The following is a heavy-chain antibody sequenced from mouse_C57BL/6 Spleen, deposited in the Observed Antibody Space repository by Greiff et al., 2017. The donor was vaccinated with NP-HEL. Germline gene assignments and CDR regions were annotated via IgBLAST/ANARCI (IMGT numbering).Heavy chain of an antibody. CDR1: GFNITNTY. CDR2: IDPANGNT. Sequence: VQLQQSVAELVRPGASVKLSCTASGFNITNTYMHWVKQRPEQGLEWIGRIDPANGNTKYAPKFQGQATITADTSSNTAYLQLSSLTSEDTAIYYCAGDYGSSYAWYFDVWGTGTTVTVSS. J-gene: IGHJ1*03. CDR3: AGDYGSSYAWYFDV. V-gene: IGHV14-3*01. D-gene: IGHD1-1*01.